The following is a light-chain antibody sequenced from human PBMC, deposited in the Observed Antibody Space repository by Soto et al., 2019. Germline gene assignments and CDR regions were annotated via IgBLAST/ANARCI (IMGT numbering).Light chain of an antibody. CDR3: QQYESLLWT. CDR1: QSVYNN. V-gene: IGKV3D-15*01. CDR2: RSS. J-gene: IGKJ1*01. Sequence: EIVMTQSPATLSVSPGERATLSCRASQSVYNNLAWYQQTPGQAPRLLLYRSSTRATGIPDRFSGSGSGTDFTLTISRLEPADAAVYYCQQYESLLWTFGQGTKLEIK.